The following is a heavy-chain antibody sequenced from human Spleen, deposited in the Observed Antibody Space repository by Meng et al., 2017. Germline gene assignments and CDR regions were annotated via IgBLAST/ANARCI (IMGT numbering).Heavy chain of an antibody. D-gene: IGHD2-15*01. CDR3: ARDASQVVFDY. Sequence: QLQLVQSGSELEKRGASVKVSCKASGYAFTSYSLNWVRQAPGQGLEWMGWISTNTGNPTYAQGFTGRFVFSLDTSVSTAYLQISSLKAEDTAVYYCARDASQVVFDYWGQGTLVTVSS. CDR1: GYAFTSYS. CDR2: ISTNTGNP. J-gene: IGHJ4*02. V-gene: IGHV7-4-1*02.